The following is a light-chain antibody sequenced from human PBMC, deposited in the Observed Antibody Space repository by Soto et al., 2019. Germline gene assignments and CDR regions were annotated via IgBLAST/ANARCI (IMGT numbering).Light chain of an antibody. V-gene: IGKV3-15*01. CDR3: QQQGRSWIS. J-gene: IGKJ5*01. CDR1: QSVTSN. Sequence: EIVMTQSPATLSVSPGARAPLSCRASQSVTSNLAWYQQKPGQAPRLLIYGASTRATGIPARFSGSGSGTEFTLTISSLQSEDFAVYYCQQQGRSWISFGQGTRLEIK. CDR2: GAS.